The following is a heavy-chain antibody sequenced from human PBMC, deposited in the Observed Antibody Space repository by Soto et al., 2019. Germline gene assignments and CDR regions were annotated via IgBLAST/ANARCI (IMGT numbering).Heavy chain of an antibody. CDR2: INPSGGST. Sequence: GASVKVSCKASGYTFTSYYMHWVRQAPGQGLEWMGIINPSGGSTSYAQKFQGRVTMTRDTSTSTVYMELSSLRSEDTAVYYCARDPGVAVAGSPGWFDPWGQGTLVTVSS. J-gene: IGHJ5*02. CDR3: ARDPGVAVAGSPGWFDP. D-gene: IGHD6-19*01. CDR1: GYTFTSYY. V-gene: IGHV1-46*01.